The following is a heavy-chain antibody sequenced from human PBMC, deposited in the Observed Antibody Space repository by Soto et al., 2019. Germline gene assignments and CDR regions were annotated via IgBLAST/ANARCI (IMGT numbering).Heavy chain of an antibody. V-gene: IGHV1-18*01. Sequence: GASVKVSCKASGYTLTSYGISWVRQAPGQGLEWMGWISAYNGNTNYAQKLQGRVTMTTDTSTSTAYMELRSLRSDDTAVYYCARDYGSRSLKGCFDPRGQGTLVTVSS. CDR3: ARDYGSRSLKGCFDP. CDR1: GYTLTSYG. CDR2: ISAYNGNT. D-gene: IGHD3-10*01. J-gene: IGHJ5*02.